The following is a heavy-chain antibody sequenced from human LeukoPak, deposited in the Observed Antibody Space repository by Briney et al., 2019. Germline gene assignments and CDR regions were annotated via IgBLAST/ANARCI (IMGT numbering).Heavy chain of an antibody. V-gene: IGHV4-4*07. CDR1: GGSLSSYY. J-gene: IGHJ2*01. CDR3: TRDPGDYNHDWYFDL. CDR2: IHTSGNA. Sequence: PSETLSLTCTVSGGSLSSYYWIWIRQPAGKGLEWIGRIHTSGNADYNPSLKSRVTMSVDTSKNQFSLRLRSVTAADTAVYYCTRDPGDYNHDWYFDLWGRGTLISVSS. D-gene: IGHD4-17*01.